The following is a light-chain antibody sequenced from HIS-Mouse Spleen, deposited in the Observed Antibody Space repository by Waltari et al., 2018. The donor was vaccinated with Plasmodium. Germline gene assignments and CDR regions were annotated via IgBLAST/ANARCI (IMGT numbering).Light chain of an antibody. CDR3: QTWGTGMGV. Sequence: VKLTCTLSSGHSSYAIAWHQQQPEKGPRYLMKLNSDGSHSKGDGIPDRFSGSSSGAERYLTISSLQSEDEADYYCQTWGTGMGVFGGGTKLTVL. J-gene: IGLJ2*01. V-gene: IGLV4-69*01. CDR2: LNSDGSH. CDR1: SGHSSYA.